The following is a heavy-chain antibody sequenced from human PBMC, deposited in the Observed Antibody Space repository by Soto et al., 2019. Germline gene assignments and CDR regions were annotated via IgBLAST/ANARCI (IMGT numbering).Heavy chain of an antibody. CDR3: TRVGVGYSLGSGFTP. CDR2: VSHDGTER. CDR1: GVTLTGYA. J-gene: IGHJ5*02. V-gene: IGHV3-30-3*01. Sequence: GGSLRLSCLASGVTLTGYAMHWVRHAPGKGLEWVASVSHDGTERYAASERGRFTISRDISKSTVFLQMGSLSGEDTAVYYCTRVGVGYSLGSGFTPWGQGTLVTVSS. D-gene: IGHD5-18*01.